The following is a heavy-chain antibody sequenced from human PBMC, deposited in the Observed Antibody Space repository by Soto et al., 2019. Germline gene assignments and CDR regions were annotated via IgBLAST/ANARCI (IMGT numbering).Heavy chain of an antibody. CDR2: INSGSTTI. J-gene: IGHJ6*02. CDR1: AFTLSSYS. V-gene: IGHV3-48*02. D-gene: IGHD3-16*01. CDR3: ARDNPRSSGWGV. Sequence: EVQLVESGGGLVQPGGSLRLSCAASAFTLSSYSMNWVRQAPGKGLEWVSYINSGSTTIYYADSVKGRFTISRDNAKNSLYLQMNSLRDEDTAVYYCARDNPRSSGWGVWGQGTTVTVSS.